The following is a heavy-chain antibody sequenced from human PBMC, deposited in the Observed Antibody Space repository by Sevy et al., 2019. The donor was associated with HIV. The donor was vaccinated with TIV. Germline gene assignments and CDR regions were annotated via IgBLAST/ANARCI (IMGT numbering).Heavy chain of an antibody. V-gene: IGHV3-30*18. Sequence: GGSLRLSCAASGFTFSSYGMYWVRQAPGKGLEWVAVISYDGSNKYYADSVKGRFTISMDNSRNTLYLQMNSLRAEDRAVYYCAKDLRGSGSYFSSYYYYYGMDVWGQGTTVTVSS. CDR3: AKDLRGSGSYFSSYYYYYGMDV. J-gene: IGHJ6*02. CDR1: GFTFSSYG. D-gene: IGHD1-26*01. CDR2: ISYDGSNK.